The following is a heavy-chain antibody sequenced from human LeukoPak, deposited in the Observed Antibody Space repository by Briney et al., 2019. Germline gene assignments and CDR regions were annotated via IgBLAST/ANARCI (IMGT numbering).Heavy chain of an antibody. D-gene: IGHD2-2*01. Sequence: GGSLRLSCAASGFTFSSHAMSWVRQAPGKGLEWVSAISGSGGSTYYADSVKGRFTISRDNSKNTLYLQMNSLRAEDTAVYYCAKDLDGPSSTSCYDYWGQGTLVTVSS. J-gene: IGHJ4*02. CDR1: GFTFSSHA. CDR3: AKDLDGPSSTSCYDY. CDR2: ISGSGGST. V-gene: IGHV3-23*01.